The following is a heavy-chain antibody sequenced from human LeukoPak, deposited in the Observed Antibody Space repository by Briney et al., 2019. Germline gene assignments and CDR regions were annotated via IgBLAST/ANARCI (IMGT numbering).Heavy chain of an antibody. CDR2: IIPIFGIA. CDR1: GGTFSSYA. J-gene: IGHJ6*02. D-gene: IGHD6-19*01. Sequence: ASVKVSCKASGGTFSSYAISWVRQAPGQGLEWMGRIIPIFGIANYAQKFQGRVTITADKSTSTAYMELSSLRSEDTAVYYCARDQGSGWLREGWYYYYGMDVRGQGTTVTVSS. CDR3: ARDQGSGWLREGWYYYYGMDV. V-gene: IGHV1-69*04.